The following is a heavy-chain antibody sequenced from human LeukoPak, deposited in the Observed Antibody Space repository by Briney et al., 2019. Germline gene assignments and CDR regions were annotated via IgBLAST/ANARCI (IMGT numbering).Heavy chain of an antibody. CDR2: IRYDGSNK. V-gene: IGHV3-30*02. CDR3: AKAGIAAAGTNNWFDP. D-gene: IGHD6-13*01. Sequence: PGGSLRLSCAAFGFTFSSYGMHWVRQAPGKGLEWVAFIRYDGSNKYYADSVKGRFTISRDNSKNSLYLQMNSLRAEDTALYYCAKAGIAAAGTNNWFDPWGQGTLVTVSS. J-gene: IGHJ5*02. CDR1: GFTFSSYG.